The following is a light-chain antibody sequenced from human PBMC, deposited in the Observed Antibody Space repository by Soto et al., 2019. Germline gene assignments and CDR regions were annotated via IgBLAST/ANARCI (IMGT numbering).Light chain of an antibody. CDR2: EVS. CDR3: SSYTSSTYV. Sequence: QSVLTQPASVSGSPGQSITISCTGTSSDIGDSNHVSWYQQHPGKAPKLMIYEVSNRPSGVSNRFSGSKSGNTASLTISGLQAEDEANYYCSSYTSSTYVFXTGTKVTVL. J-gene: IGLJ1*01. CDR1: SSDIGDSNH. V-gene: IGLV2-14*01.